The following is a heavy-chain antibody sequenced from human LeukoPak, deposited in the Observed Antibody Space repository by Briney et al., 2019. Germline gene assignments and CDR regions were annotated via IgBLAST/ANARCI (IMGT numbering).Heavy chain of an antibody. CDR2: IIPIFGTA. J-gene: IGHJ5*02. CDR3: AKTLTIFGVVINSPGFDP. Sequence: SVKVSCKASGGTSSSYAISWVRQAPGQGLEWMGGIIPIFGTANYAQKFQGRVTITADESTSTAYMELSSLRSEDTAVYYCAKTLTIFGVVINSPGFDPWGQGTLVTVSS. V-gene: IGHV1-69*13. CDR1: GGTSSSYA. D-gene: IGHD3-3*01.